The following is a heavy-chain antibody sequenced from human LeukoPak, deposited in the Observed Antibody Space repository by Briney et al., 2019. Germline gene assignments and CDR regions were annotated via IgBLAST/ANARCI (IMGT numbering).Heavy chain of an antibody. V-gene: IGHV4-61*05. CDR1: GNAVSNNHYY. CDR2: IFYSGALFSRGDT. J-gene: IGHJ4*02. Sequence: TSETLSLTCNVSGNAVSNNHYYWGWIRQSPGKGLEWTANIFYSGALFSRGDTYYSPSLKSRVTISVDTSKNQFSLKVRSVTAADTAVYYCASWRGYRGYDYGFAYWGQGTLVTVSS. CDR3: ASWRGYRGYDYGFAY. D-gene: IGHD5-12*01.